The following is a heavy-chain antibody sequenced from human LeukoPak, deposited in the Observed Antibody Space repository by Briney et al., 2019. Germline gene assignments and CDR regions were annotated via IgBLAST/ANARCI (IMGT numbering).Heavy chain of an antibody. V-gene: IGHV4-38-2*02. CDR3: ARDRASWFDP. D-gene: IGHD3-10*01. J-gene: IGHJ5*02. CDR2: IYHSGST. CDR1: GYSISSGYY. Sequence: SETLSLTCTVSGYSISSGYYWGWIRQPPGKGLEWIGSIYHSGSTYYNPSLKSRVTISVDTSKNQFSLKLSSVTAADTAVYYCARDRASWFDPWGQGNLVTVSS.